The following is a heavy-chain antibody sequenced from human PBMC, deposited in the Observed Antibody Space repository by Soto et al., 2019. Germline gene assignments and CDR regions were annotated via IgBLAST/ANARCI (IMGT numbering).Heavy chain of an antibody. D-gene: IGHD6-6*01. CDR3: ARLVIDSSSSDYFDY. J-gene: IGHJ4*02. Sequence: EVQLVESGGGLVQPGGSLRLSCAASGFTFSSYWMSWVRQAPGKGLEWVANIKQDGSEKYYVDSVKGRFTISRDNAKNSLYLQMNSLRAEDTAVYYCARLVIDSSSSDYFDYWGQGTLVTVSS. CDR2: IKQDGSEK. V-gene: IGHV3-7*01. CDR1: GFTFSSYW.